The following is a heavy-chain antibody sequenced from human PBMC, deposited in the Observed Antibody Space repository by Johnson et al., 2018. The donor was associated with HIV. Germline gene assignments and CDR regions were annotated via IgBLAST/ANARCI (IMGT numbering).Heavy chain of an antibody. V-gene: IGHV3-9*01. CDR1: GFTFDDYA. Sequence: VQLVESGGGLVKPGGSLRLSCAASGFTFDDYAMHWVRQAPGKGLEWVSGISWNSGSIGYADSVKGRFTISRDNAKNSLYLQMNSLRAEDTALYYCAKETLVLGAFDIWGQGTMVTVSS. CDR2: ISWNSGSI. J-gene: IGHJ3*02. D-gene: IGHD6-6*01. CDR3: AKETLVLGAFDI.